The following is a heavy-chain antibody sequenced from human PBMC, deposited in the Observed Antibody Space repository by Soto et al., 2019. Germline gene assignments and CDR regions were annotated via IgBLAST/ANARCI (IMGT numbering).Heavy chain of an antibody. CDR3: VKERYAQLWLEDYGMDV. D-gene: IGHD5-18*01. J-gene: IGHJ6*02. Sequence: QVQLVESGGGVVQPGRSVRLSCAASGFTFSSYGIHWVRQAPGKGLEWVALISYDGTDKYYADSVKGRFTISRDNSKNTLYLQMSSLGPQDTAVYYCVKERYAQLWLEDYGMDVWGQGTTVTV. V-gene: IGHV3-30*18. CDR2: ISYDGTDK. CDR1: GFTFSSYG.